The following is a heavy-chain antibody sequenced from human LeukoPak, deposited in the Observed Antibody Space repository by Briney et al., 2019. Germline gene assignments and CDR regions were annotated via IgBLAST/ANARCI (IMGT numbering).Heavy chain of an antibody. V-gene: IGHV3-23*01. CDR2: ISDSGGRT. CDR3: ARRRDFIDY. D-gene: IGHD3/OR15-3a*01. CDR1: GITLSNYG. J-gene: IGHJ4*02. Sequence: PGGSLRLSCAVSGITLSNYGMSWVRQAPGKGLEWVAGISDSGGRTNYADSVKGRFTISRDNPKNTLYLQMNSLRAEDTAVYYCARRRDFIDYWGQGTLVTVSS.